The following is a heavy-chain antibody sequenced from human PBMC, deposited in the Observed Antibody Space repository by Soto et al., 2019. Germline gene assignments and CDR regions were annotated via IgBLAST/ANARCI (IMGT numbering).Heavy chain of an antibody. CDR2: IYYSGST. Sequence: QLQLQESGPGLVKPSETLSLTCTVSGGSISSRGYYWGWIRQPPGKGLEWIGTIYYSGSTYYNPSLKSRVTISVDTSTNQFSLKLGSVTAADPAVYYCATSNWFDPWGQGTLVTVSS. V-gene: IGHV4-39*01. CDR1: GGSISSRGYY. J-gene: IGHJ5*02. CDR3: ATSNWFDP.